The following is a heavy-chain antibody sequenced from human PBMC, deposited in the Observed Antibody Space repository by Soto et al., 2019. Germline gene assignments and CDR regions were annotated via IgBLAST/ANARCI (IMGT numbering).Heavy chain of an antibody. CDR1: GFTFSTYA. V-gene: IGHV3-30*18. CDR3: AKDNSPYSSIYGILDY. D-gene: IGHD6-13*01. CDR2: ISHDGSNE. Sequence: PGGSLRLSCAASGFTFSTYALHWVRQAPGKGLEWVAVISHDGSNEYYADSVKGRFTMSRDNSKNTLYLQMNSLRAEDAAVYYCAKDNSPYSSIYGILDYWGRGTLVTVSS. J-gene: IGHJ4*02.